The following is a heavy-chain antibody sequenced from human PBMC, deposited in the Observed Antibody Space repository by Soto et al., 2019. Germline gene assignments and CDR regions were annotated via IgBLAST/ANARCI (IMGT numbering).Heavy chain of an antibody. CDR3: GVSTGIVVVPAAVRIDY. J-gene: IGHJ4*02. Sequence: ASVKVSCKASGYTFTSYGISWVRQAPAQGLEWMGWISDYNGNTNYAQKLQRRITMIDDTSTSTAYMKMRSRSADDTAVYCCGVSTGIVVVPAAVRIDYWGQGTLVTVSS. V-gene: IGHV1-18*01. CDR1: GYTFTSYG. D-gene: IGHD2-2*01. CDR2: ISDYNGNT.